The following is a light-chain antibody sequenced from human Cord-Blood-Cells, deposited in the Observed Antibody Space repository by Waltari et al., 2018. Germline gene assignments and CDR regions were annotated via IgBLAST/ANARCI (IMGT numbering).Light chain of an antibody. J-gene: IGLJ3*02. CDR2: KDS. CDR1: ALPKQY. Sequence: SYELTQPPSVSVSPGQTARITSSGDALPKQYPYWYQQKPGPPPVLVIYKDSERPSGIPERFSGSSSGTTVTLTISGVQAEDEADYYCQSADSSGTWVFGGGTKLTVL. CDR3: QSADSSGTWV. V-gene: IGLV3-25*03.